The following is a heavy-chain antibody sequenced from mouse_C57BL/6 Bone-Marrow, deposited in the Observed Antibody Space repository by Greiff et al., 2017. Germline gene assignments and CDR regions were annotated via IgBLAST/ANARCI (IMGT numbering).Heavy chain of an antibody. CDR1: GYTFTSYW. Sequence: VQLQQSGAELAQPGASVKLSCKASGYTFTSYWMHWVKQRPGQGLEWIGYINPSSGYTKYNQKFKDKATLTVDKSSSTAYMQLSILAYEDSAVDNCARRCYSSVWYFDVWGTGTTVTVSS. CDR3: ARRCYSSVWYFDV. V-gene: IGHV1-7*01. J-gene: IGHJ1*03. D-gene: IGHD1-1*01. CDR2: INPSSGYT.